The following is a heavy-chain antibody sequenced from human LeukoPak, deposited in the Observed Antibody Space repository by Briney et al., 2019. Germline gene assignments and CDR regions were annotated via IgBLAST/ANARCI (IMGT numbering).Heavy chain of an antibody. J-gene: IGHJ4*02. CDR2: IYSSGST. CDR3: ARSHYGDHYYFDY. V-gene: IGHV4-59*12. CDR1: GDSMSGYY. D-gene: IGHD4-17*01. Sequence: SETLSLTCTVSGDSMSGYYWSWIRQPPGKGLEWIGFIYSSGSTNYNPSLKSQITMSVDTSKNQFSLRLSSVTAADTAVYYCARSHYGDHYYFDYWGQGTLVSVSS.